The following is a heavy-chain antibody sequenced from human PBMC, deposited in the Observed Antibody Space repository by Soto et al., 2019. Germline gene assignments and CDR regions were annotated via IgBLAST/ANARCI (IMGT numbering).Heavy chain of an antibody. Sequence: EVPLMESGGGLIQPGGSLRLSCAASGFTFSDYAMAWVRQAPGKGLEWVSGISDSGITTKYAASVKGRFTISRDNSKNTLFLQMTSLKAADTAVYYCAKDARRSGIVGQWVAWGQGARVTVSS. V-gene: IGHV3-23*01. D-gene: IGHD1-26*01. CDR1: GFTFSDYA. J-gene: IGHJ5*02. CDR2: ISDSGITT. CDR3: AKDARRSGIVGQWVA.